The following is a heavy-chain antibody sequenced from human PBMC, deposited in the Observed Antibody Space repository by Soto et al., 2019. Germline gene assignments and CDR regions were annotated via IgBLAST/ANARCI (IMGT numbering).Heavy chain of an antibody. D-gene: IGHD1-26*01. CDR1: GGSISSGDYY. J-gene: IGHJ4*02. CDR3: ARAIEWELLHFDY. V-gene: IGHV4-30-4*01. Sequence: QVQLQESGPGLVKPSQTLSLTCTVSGGSISSGDYYWSWIRQPPGKGLEWIGYIYYSGSTYYNPSLKSRVTISVDTSKKQFSLKLSSVTAADTAVYYCARAIEWELLHFDYWGQGTLVTVSS. CDR2: IYYSGST.